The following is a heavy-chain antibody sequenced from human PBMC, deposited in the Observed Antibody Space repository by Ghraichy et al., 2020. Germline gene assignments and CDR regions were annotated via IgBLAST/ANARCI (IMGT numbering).Heavy chain of an antibody. CDR2: INHSGDT. V-gene: IGHV4-34*01. J-gene: IGHJ4*02. CDR1: GGSFSGFY. CDR3: ATLGGGLATATAWATVYYFDF. D-gene: IGHD6-13*01. Sequence: ETLSLTCAVYGGSFSGFYWSWIRQSPGKGLEWVGQINHSGDTDYNPSLKSRVTISVDRSQNQFSLKLNSVTAADTAVYYCATLGGGLATATAWATVYYFDFWGQGTLVTASS.